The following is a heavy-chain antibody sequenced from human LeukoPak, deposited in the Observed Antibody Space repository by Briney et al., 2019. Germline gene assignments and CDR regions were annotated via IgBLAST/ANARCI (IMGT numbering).Heavy chain of an antibody. Sequence: GGSLRLSCTASGFTFSNYGMSWVRQAPGKGLEWVSGLNNNGGSIYYADSVKGRFTISRDNSGHTLNLQMDSLKAEDTAVYYCAKHVWTSVWFFDYWGQGTLVSVST. CDR3: AKHVWTSVWFFDY. J-gene: IGHJ4*02. CDR2: LNNNGGSI. D-gene: IGHD6-19*01. V-gene: IGHV3-23*01. CDR1: GFTFSNYG.